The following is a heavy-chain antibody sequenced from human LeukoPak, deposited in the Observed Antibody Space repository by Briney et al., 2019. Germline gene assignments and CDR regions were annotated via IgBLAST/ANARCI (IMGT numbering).Heavy chain of an antibody. J-gene: IGHJ4*02. CDR1: GYTFTGYY. CDR3: ASGQVVVPAAKATASPGPY. Sequence: ASVKVSCKASGYTFTGYYMHWVRQAPGQGLEWMGRINPNSGGTNYAQKFQGRVTMTRDTSISTACMELSRLRSDDTAVYYCASGQVVVPAAKATASPGPYWGQGTLVTVSS. V-gene: IGHV1-2*06. D-gene: IGHD2-2*01. CDR2: INPNSGGT.